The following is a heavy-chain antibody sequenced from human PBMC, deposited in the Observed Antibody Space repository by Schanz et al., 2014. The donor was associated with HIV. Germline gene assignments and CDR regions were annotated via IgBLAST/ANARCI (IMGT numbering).Heavy chain of an antibody. J-gene: IGHJ6*02. V-gene: IGHV3-21*02. CDR2: ISSTSSDI. CDR1: GFTFSSYS. D-gene: IGHD3-9*01. CDR3: ARDSEYYDVLTGYHYYYGMDV. Sequence: EVEMSESGGGLVQPGGSLTLSCAASGFTFSSYSLNWVRQAPGKGLEWVSSISSTSSDIFYADSMKSRFTIYRDNAKNSLYLQIGSLRAEDTAVYYCARDSEYYDVLTGYHYYYGMDVWGQGTTVIVSS.